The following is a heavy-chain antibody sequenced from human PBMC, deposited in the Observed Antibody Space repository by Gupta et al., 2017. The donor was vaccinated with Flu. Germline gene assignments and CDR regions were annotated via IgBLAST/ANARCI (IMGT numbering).Heavy chain of an antibody. Sequence: DVQLLESGGGLVQPGGSLSLSCAASGFHFSSYAMSWVRQAPGKGLEWVSAISGSGGSTYYADAVKGRFTISRDNSKNTLYLQMNSLRAEDTAVYYCAKGYCSSTSCYPYYFDYWGQGTLVTVSS. D-gene: IGHD2-2*01. CDR3: AKGYCSSTSCYPYYFDY. CDR2: ISGSGGST. CDR1: GFHFSSYA. J-gene: IGHJ4*02. V-gene: IGHV3-23*01.